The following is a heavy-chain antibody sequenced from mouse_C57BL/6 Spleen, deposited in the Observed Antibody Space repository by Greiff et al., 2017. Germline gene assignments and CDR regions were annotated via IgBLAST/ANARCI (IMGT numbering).Heavy chain of an antibody. CDR3: ARPGITAVVATNYYAMDY. D-gene: IGHD1-1*01. J-gene: IGHJ4*01. V-gene: IGHV1-80*01. CDR1: GYAFSSYW. Sequence: QVQLKESGAELVKPGASVKISCKASGYAFSSYWMNWVKQRPGKGLEWIGQIYPGDGDTNYNGKFKGKATLTADKSSSTAYMQLSSLTSEDSAVYFCARPGITAVVATNYYAMDYWGQGTSVTVSS. CDR2: IYPGDGDT.